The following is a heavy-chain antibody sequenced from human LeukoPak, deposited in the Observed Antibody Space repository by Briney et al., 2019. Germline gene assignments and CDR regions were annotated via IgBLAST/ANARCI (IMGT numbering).Heavy chain of an antibody. CDR1: GYTFTSYA. D-gene: IGHD3-10*01. CDR2: INAGNGNT. V-gene: IGHV1-3*03. Sequence: ASVKVSCKASGYTFTSYAMHWVRQAPGQRLEWMGWINAGNGNTKYSQEFQGRVTITRDTSASTAYMELSSLRSEDMAVYYCARDGESGYYYGSGSYSYYMDVWGKGTTVTVSS. J-gene: IGHJ6*03. CDR3: ARDGESGYYYGSGSYSYYMDV.